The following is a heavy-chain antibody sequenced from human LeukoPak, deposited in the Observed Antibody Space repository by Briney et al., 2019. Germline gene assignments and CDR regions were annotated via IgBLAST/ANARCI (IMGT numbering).Heavy chain of an antibody. D-gene: IGHD5-12*01. CDR2: IKSKTDGGTT. Sequence: GGSLRLSCAASGFTFSNAWMSWVRQAPGKGLEWVGRIKSKTDGGTTDYAAPVKGRFTISRDDSKNTLYLQMNSLKTEDTAVYYCTRGTRATIPFDYWGQGTLVTVSS. CDR3: TRGTRATIPFDY. V-gene: IGHV3-15*01. CDR1: GFTFSNAW. J-gene: IGHJ4*02.